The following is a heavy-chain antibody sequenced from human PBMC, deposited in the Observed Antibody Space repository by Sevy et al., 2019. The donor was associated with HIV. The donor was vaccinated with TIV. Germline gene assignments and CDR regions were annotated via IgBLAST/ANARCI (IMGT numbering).Heavy chain of an antibody. V-gene: IGHV4-39*01. CDR1: GASISSSGYY. D-gene: IGHD6-19*01. Sequence: SETLSLTCTVSGASISSSGYYWGWIRQPPGKGLEWIASINYSGITFYNPSLKSRVTISADTSKNQFSLRLSSVTAADSSIYFCVGPTLTYINGWHYLDYWGQGTVVTVPS. CDR2: INYSGIT. J-gene: IGHJ4*02. CDR3: VGPTLTYINGWHYLDY.